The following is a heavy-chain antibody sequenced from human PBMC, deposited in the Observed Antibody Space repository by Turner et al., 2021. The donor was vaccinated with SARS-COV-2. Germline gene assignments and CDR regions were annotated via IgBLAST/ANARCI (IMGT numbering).Heavy chain of an antibody. D-gene: IGHD3-10*01. V-gene: IGHV3-23*01. Sequence: VRLMVSGGGLVQPGVSLKLSCAASGFTFSSYAMSWVRQDPGKGLEWVSAISGSGVSTYDDDSVKGRFTISRDNSKNTLYLQMNSLRAEDTAVYYCAKGEGYGSGAFDIWGQGTMVTVSS. CDR1: GFTFSSYA. J-gene: IGHJ3*02. CDR2: ISGSGVST. CDR3: AKGEGYGSGAFDI.